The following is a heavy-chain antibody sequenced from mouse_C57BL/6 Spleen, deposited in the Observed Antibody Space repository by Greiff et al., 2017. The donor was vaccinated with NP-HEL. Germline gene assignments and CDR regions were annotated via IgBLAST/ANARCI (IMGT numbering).Heavy chain of an antibody. CDR3: ARHGYPYYAMDY. J-gene: IGHJ4*01. D-gene: IGHD2-2*01. CDR1: GYTFTSYW. Sequence: VQLQQSGAELVKPGASVKMSCKASGYTFTSYWITWVKQRPGQGLEWIGDIYPGSGSTNYNEKFKSKATLTVDTSSSTAYMQLSSLTSEDSAVYYCARHGYPYYAMDYWGQGTSVTVSS. V-gene: IGHV1-55*01. CDR2: IYPGSGST.